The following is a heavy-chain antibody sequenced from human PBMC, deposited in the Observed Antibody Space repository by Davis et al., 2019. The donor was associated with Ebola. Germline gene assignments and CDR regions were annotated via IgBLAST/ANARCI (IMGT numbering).Heavy chain of an antibody. D-gene: IGHD6-19*01. CDR1: GGSISSSSYY. V-gene: IGHV4-39*01. CDR3: VRPRKSGGWFSTDL. CDR2: IYYSGST. Sequence: MPSETLSLTCTVSGGSISSSSYYWGWIRQPPGKGLEWIGSIYYSGSTYYNPSLKSRVTISGDTSKTQLSLKVNSVTAADTAIYYCVRPRKSGGWFSTDLWGQGILVTVSS. J-gene: IGHJ5*02.